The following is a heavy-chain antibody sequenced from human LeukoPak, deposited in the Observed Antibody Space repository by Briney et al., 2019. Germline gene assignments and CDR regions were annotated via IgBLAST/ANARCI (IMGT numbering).Heavy chain of an antibody. CDR2: NYYSGST. J-gene: IGHJ4*02. Sequence: SETLSLTCAVSGGSISSNSYYWGWIRQPPGKGLEWIGSNYYSGSTYYNPSLKSRVTISVDTSKNQFSLKLSSVTAADTAVYYCARLAAAGAQIDYWGQGTLVTVSS. CDR1: GGSISSNSYY. V-gene: IGHV4-39*01. D-gene: IGHD6-13*01. CDR3: ARLAAAGAQIDY.